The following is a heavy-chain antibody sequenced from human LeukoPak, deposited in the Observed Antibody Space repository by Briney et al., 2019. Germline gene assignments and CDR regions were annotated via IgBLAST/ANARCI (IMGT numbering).Heavy chain of an antibody. J-gene: IGHJ4*02. D-gene: IGHD6-19*01. CDR2: ISGSSSNT. Sequence: PGGSLRLSCAASGFTFSDYYMTWIRQAPGKGLEWVSYISGSSSNTNYADSVKGRFTISRDNAKNSLYLQMSSLRAEDTAVYYCARDELAVAKKGFLDSWGQGTLVTVSS. CDR1: GFTFSDYY. CDR3: ARDELAVAKKGFLDS. V-gene: IGHV3-11*06.